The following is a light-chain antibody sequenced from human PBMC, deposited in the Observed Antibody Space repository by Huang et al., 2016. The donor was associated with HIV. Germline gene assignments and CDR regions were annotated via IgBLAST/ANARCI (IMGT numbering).Light chain of an antibody. Sequence: EVVLTQSPATLYLSPGERATLSCRASQSISRYLSWYQHKPGQAPRLLMYDASNRATGIPARFSGSGSGTDFTLTISSLEPEDFAVYYGQQRSNWPPTTFGQGTKVEIK. CDR3: QQRSNWPPTT. CDR1: QSISRY. CDR2: DAS. J-gene: IGKJ1*01. V-gene: IGKV3-11*01.